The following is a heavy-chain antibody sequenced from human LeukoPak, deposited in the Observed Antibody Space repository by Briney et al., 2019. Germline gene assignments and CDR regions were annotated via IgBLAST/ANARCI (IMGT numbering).Heavy chain of an antibody. V-gene: IGHV4-39*01. CDR3: ARGPPGGLPSGMDV. CDR1: GGSISSSSYY. D-gene: IGHD6-25*01. Sequence: PSETLSLTCTVSGGSISSSSYYWGWIRQPPGKGLEWIGSIYYSGSTYYNPSLKSRVTISVDTSKNQFSLKLSSVTAADTAVYYCARGPPGGLPSGMDVWGQGTTVTVSS. CDR2: IYYSGST. J-gene: IGHJ6*02.